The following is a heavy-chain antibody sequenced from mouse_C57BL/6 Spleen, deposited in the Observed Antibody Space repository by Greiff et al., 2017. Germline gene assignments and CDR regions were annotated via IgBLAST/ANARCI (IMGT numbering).Heavy chain of an antibody. D-gene: IGHD1-1*01. V-gene: IGHV2-3*01. J-gene: IGHJ4*01. CDR2: IWGDGST. CDR3: AKSITTCYAMDY. Sequence: QVQLQQSGPGLVAPSQSLSITCTVSGFSLTSYGVSWVRQPPGKGLEWLGVIWGDGSTNYHSAPISRLSSSKDNSKSQVYLKMNRLQTDDTATYYCAKSITTCYAMDYWGQGTSVTVSS. CDR1: GFSLTSYG.